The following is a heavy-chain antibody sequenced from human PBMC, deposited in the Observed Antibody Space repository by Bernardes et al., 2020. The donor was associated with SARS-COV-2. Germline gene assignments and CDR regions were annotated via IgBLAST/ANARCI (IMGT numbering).Heavy chain of an antibody. CDR2: IDWDDDR. CDR1: GFSLSTTKMC. D-gene: IGHD6-19*01. CDR3: ARIVAGPDYFDY. V-gene: IGHV2-70*11. J-gene: IGHJ4*02. Sequence: SVPTLVKPTQTLTLTCTFSGFSLSTTKMCVNWIRQPPGKALEWLGRIDWDDDRYYSTSLKTRLTISKDTSRNQVVLTMTNMDPVDTATYYCARIVAGPDYFDYWGQGILVTVSS.